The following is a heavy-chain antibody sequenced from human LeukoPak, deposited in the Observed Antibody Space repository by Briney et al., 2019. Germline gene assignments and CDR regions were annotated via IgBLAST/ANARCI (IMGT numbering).Heavy chain of an antibody. J-gene: IGHJ4*02. V-gene: IGHV3-23*01. CDR2: ISGSGGST. Sequence: GGSLRLSCAASGFSVSTNYMSWVRQAPGKGLEWVSAISGSGGSTYYADSVKGRFTISRDNSKNTLYLQMNSLRAEDTAVYYCAKDLGALWFGESYYFDYWGQGTLVTVSS. CDR1: GFSVSTNY. D-gene: IGHD3-10*01. CDR3: AKDLGALWFGESYYFDY.